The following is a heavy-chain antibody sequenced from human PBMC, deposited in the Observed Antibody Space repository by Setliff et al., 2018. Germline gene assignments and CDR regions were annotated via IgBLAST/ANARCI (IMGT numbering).Heavy chain of an antibody. CDR3: ARDLVLLGYQLDY. CDR2: IIPIFGTA. J-gene: IGHJ4*02. CDR1: GGTFSSYA. Sequence: SVKVSCKASGGTFSSYAISWVRQAPGQGLEWMGGIIPIFGTANYAQKFQGRVTITADESTSTAYMELSGLRSEDTAVYYCARDLVLLGYQLDYWGQGTLVTVSS. V-gene: IGHV1-69*13. D-gene: IGHD2-8*01.